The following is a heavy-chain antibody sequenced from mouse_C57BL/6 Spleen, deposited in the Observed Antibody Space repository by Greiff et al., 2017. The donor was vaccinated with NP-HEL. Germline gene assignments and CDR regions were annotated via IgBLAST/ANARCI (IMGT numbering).Heavy chain of an antibody. D-gene: IGHD2-4*01. J-gene: IGHJ2*01. V-gene: IGHV1-64*01. CDR3: ARRVYYDYAPDY. Sequence: VQLQQSGAELVKPGASVKLSCKASGYTFTSYWMHWVKQRPGQGLEWIGMIHPNSGSTNYNEKFKSKATLTVDKSSSTAYMQLSSLTSEDSAVYYCARRVYYDYAPDYWGQGTTLTVSS. CDR2: IHPNSGST. CDR1: GYTFTSYW.